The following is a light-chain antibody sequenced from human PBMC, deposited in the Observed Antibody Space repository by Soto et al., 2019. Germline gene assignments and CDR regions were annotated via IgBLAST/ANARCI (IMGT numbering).Light chain of an antibody. V-gene: IGLV7-46*01. J-gene: IGLJ3*02. CDR3: LLSYSGARQGV. Sequence: QAVVTQEPSLTVSPGGTVTLTCGSITGAVTSGHYPYWFQQKPGQAPRTLIYDTSNKHSWTPARFSGSLLGGKAALTLSGAQPEDEAEYYCLLSYSGARQGVFGGGTKVTVL. CDR1: TGAVTSGHY. CDR2: DTS.